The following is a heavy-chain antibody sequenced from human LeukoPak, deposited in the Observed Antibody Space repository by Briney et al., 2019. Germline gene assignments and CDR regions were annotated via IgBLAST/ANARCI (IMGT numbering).Heavy chain of an antibody. J-gene: IGHJ4*02. V-gene: IGHV4-4*03. CDR2: IYHSGGT. CDR1: GGSISSSNW. D-gene: IGHD3-22*01. CDR3: ARQVYYYDLLDY. Sequence: PPGTPSLTCAVSGGSISSSNWWSWVRQPPGKGLEWIGEIYHSGGTNYNPSLKSRVTISVDKSKNQFSLKLSSVTAADTAVYYCARQVYYYDLLDYWGQGTLATVSS.